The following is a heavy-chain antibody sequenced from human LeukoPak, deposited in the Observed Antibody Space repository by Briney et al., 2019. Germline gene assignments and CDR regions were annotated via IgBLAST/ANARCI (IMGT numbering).Heavy chain of an antibody. V-gene: IGHV4-38-2*02. CDR3: ARAYSSSWYLNWFDP. Sequence: SETLFLTCTVSGGSISSGYFWGWIRQPPGKGLEWIGTIYNSGSTYYNASLESRVTISVDTSKNQFSLKLSSVTAADTAVYYCARAYSSSWYLNWFDPWGQGTLVTVSS. D-gene: IGHD6-13*01. CDR2: IYNSGST. J-gene: IGHJ5*02. CDR1: GGSISSGYF.